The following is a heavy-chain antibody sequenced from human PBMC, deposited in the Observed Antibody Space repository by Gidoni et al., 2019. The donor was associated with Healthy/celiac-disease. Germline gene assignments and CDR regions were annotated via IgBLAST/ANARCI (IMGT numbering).Heavy chain of an antibody. J-gene: IGHJ4*02. CDR1: GGASSRSNW. D-gene: IGHD6-6*01. CDR3: ARVVGRYSSSPEL. V-gene: IGHV4-4*02. Sequence: QVQLQESGPGLVRPSGTLSLTCAGHGGASSRSNWGSWVRQPPAKGREWLGEIYHSGSTHYTPSLTSLVTISVDKSKTQFSLKLSSVPPAVTAVYYCARVVGRYSSSPELWGQGTLVTVSS. CDR2: IYHSGST.